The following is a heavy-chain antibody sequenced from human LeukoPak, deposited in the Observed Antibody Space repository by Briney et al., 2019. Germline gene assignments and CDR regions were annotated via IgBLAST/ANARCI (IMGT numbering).Heavy chain of an antibody. V-gene: IGHV1-18*01. CDR2: ISAYNGNT. CDR1: GYTFTSYG. D-gene: IGHD6-6*01. J-gene: IGHJ6*02. CDR3: ARDQEQLVADYYYYGMDV. Sequence: GASVKVSCKASGYTFTSYGISWVRQAPGRGLEWMGWISAYNGNTNYAQKLQGRVTMTTDTSTSTAYMELRSLRSDDTAVYYCARDQEQLVADYYYYGMDVWGQGTTVTVSS.